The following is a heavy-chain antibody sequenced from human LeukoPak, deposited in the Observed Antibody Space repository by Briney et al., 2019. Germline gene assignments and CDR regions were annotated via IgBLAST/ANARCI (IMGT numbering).Heavy chain of an antibody. V-gene: IGHV3-30*02. J-gene: IGHJ4*02. CDR3: AKDSSATFYSDFNFDY. Sequence: GGSLRLSCAASGFTFRIHVMHWVRQAPGKGLEWVAFIWSDGSDTCYADSVKGRFTISRDNSKHTLYLQMNSLRSEDTGVYYCAKDSSATFYSDFNFDYWGQGTPVTVSS. D-gene: IGHD4-11*01. CDR2: IWSDGSDT. CDR1: GFTFRIHV.